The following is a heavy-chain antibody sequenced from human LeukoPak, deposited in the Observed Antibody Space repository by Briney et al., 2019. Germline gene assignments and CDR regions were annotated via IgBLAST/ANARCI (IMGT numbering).Heavy chain of an antibody. CDR3: AKLKYDFWSGYNYYMDV. D-gene: IGHD3-3*01. Sequence: GGSLRLSCAASGFTFSSYAMSWVRQAPGKGLEWVSAISGSGGSTYYADSVKGRFTISRDNSKNTLYLQMNSLRAEDTAVYYCAKLKYDFWSGYNYYMDVWGKGTTVTVSS. V-gene: IGHV3-23*01. J-gene: IGHJ6*03. CDR1: GFTFSSYA. CDR2: ISGSGGST.